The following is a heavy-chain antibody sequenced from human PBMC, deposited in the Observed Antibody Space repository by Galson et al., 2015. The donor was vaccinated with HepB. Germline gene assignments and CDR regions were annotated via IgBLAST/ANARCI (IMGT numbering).Heavy chain of an antibody. D-gene: IGHD3-10*01. V-gene: IGHV3-30*04. CDR3: ARDSGWVTYFDH. CDR1: GSTFNNYA. CDR2: LSKDGTTE. J-gene: IGHJ4*02. Sequence: SLRLSCAASGSTFNNYAVHWVRQAPGKGLEWVAVLSKDGTTEYYADSVRGRFTISRDNSRNTLHLQMNSLRVADAAVYYCARDSGWVTYFDHWGQGTLVTVSS.